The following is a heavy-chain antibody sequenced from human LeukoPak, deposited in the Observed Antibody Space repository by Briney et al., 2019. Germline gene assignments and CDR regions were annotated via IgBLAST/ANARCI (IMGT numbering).Heavy chain of an antibody. D-gene: IGHD2-15*01. Sequence: PGGSLRLSCAASGFTFSSYSMNWVRQAPGKGLEWVSSISSSSSYIYYADSVKGRFTISRDNAKNSLYLQMNSLRAEDTAVYYCARASPDIVVVVAAGPLDYWGQGTLVTVSS. CDR2: ISSSSSYI. V-gene: IGHV3-21*01. CDR1: GFTFSSYS. CDR3: ARASPDIVVVVAAGPLDY. J-gene: IGHJ4*02.